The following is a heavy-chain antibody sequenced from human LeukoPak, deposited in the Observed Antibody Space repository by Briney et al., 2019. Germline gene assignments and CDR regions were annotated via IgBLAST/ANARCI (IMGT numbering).Heavy chain of an antibody. V-gene: IGHV3-33*01. Sequence: PGGSLRLSCAGSGFFFGTYGMHWVRQAPGKGLEWVALIWYDASNKYYADSVKGRFTISRDNSKNTLYLQMNSLRAEDTAVYYCARDIYHSGGYYYDYWGQGTLVTVSS. J-gene: IGHJ4*02. CDR2: IWYDASNK. D-gene: IGHD3-22*01. CDR1: GFFFGTYG. CDR3: ARDIYHSGGYYYDY.